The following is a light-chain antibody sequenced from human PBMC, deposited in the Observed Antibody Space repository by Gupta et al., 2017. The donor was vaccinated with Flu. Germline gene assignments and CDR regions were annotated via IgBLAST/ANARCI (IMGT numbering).Light chain of an antibody. CDR2: AIS. V-gene: IGKV3-20*01. J-gene: IGKJ2*01. CDR3: QQDGNSGHT. CDR1: QSLSSNY. Sequence: EIVLTQSPGTLSLSPGERATLSCRASQSLSSNYLAWYQQTPGQAPRLLIYAISSRATGIPDRFSGSGSGADFTLTISRLEPEDFAVYYCQQDGNSGHTFGQGTKLEIK.